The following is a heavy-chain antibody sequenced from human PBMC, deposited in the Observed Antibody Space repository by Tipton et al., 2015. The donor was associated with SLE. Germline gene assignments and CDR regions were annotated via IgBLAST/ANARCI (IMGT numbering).Heavy chain of an antibody. J-gene: IGHJ3*02. CDR1: GYTFTSYD. CDR2: MNPNSGNT. CDR3: ARDDIVKGLDI. Sequence: QLVQSGPEVKKPGASVKVSCKASGYTFTSYDINWVRQATGQGLEWMGWMNPNSGNTGYAQKFQGRVTITTDESTSTAYMELSSLRSEDTAVYYCARDDIVKGLDIWGQGTMVTVSS. D-gene: IGHD2-15*01. V-gene: IGHV1-8*03.